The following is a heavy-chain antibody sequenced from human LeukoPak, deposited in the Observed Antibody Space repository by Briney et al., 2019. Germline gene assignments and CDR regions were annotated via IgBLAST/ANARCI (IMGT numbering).Heavy chain of an antibody. V-gene: IGHV4-34*01. CDR1: GGSFRGYY. CDR2: INHSGST. CDR3: ARDGGLDSSGYYFDY. Sequence: SETLSLTCAGYGGSFRGYYWSWIRQPPRKGLEWIGEINHSGSTNYNPSLKSRVTISVDTSKNQFSLKLSSVTAADTAVYYFARDGGLDSSGYYFDYWGQGTLVTVSS. D-gene: IGHD3-22*01. J-gene: IGHJ4*02.